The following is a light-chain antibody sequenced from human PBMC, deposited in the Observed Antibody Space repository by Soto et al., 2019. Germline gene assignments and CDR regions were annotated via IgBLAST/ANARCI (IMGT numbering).Light chain of an antibody. CDR2: DAS. CDR1: QSASNF. Sequence: EIVLTHSPATLPLSPGARATLYCRASQSASNFLAWSQQKPAQAPRLLIYDASTRATGIPARFSGSGSGTDFALTISSLEPEDFAVYYCQQRRTWPPLTFGGGTKVEIK. CDR3: QQRRTWPPLT. V-gene: IGKV3-11*01. J-gene: IGKJ4*01.